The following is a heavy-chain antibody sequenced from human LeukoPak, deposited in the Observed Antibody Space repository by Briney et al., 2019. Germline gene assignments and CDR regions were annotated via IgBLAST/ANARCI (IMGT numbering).Heavy chain of an antibody. J-gene: IGHJ4*02. CDR1: GDSISAYY. V-gene: IGHV4-59*01. D-gene: IGHD3-10*01. CDR3: ARAVGGDGSGSL. CDR2: IYYRVTS. Sequence: SETLSLTCTVSGDSISAYYWSWIRQPPGKGLEWIGYIYYRVTSDYNPSLKSRVTMSVDMSTRQISLKLSSVTAADTAVYYCARAVGGDGSGSLWGPGTLVTVSS.